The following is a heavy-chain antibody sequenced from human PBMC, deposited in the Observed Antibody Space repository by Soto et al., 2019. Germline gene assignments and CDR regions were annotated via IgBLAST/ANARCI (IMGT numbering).Heavy chain of an antibody. J-gene: IGHJ4*02. CDR1: GFTFSSYV. Sequence: GGFLRLSCAASGFTFSSYVMHWVRQAPGKGLEWVAVIWYDGSNKYYADSVKGRFTISRDNSKNTLYLQMNSLRAEDTAVYYCARAFQGYDFWSGSFDYWGQGTLVTVSS. CDR2: IWYDGSNK. D-gene: IGHD3-3*01. V-gene: IGHV3-33*01. CDR3: ARAFQGYDFWSGSFDY.